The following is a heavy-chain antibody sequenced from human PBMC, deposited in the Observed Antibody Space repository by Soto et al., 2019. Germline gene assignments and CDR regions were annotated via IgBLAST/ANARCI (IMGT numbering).Heavy chain of an antibody. CDR3: ARVRYYDILTGYVWFDP. J-gene: IGHJ5*02. D-gene: IGHD3-9*01. V-gene: IGHV4-31*03. CDR2: IYYSGST. Sequence: PSETLSLTCTVSGGSISSGGYYWSWIRQHPGKGLEWIGYIYYSGSTYYNPSLKSRVTISVDTSKNRFPLKLSSVTAADTAVYYCARVRYYDILTGYVWFDPWGQGTLVTVSS. CDR1: GGSISSGGYY.